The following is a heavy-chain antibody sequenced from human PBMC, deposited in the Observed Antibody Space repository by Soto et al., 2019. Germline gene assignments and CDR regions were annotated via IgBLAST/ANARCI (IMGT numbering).Heavy chain of an antibody. Sequence: SLRLSCGASGFTFSSYAMAWVRQAPGKGLEWVSSICDTGGCTYYADSVKGRFTFSRDNSKNTMLLQMNSLRAEDTAVYYCARIGSVSANFYYWGLGTLVTVSS. J-gene: IGHJ4*02. CDR3: ARIGSVSANFYY. V-gene: IGHV3-23*01. CDR1: GFTFSSYA. D-gene: IGHD2-21*01. CDR2: ICDTGGCT.